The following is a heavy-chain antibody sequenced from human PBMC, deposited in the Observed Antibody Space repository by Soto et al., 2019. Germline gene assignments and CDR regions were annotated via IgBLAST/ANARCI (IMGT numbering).Heavy chain of an antibody. V-gene: IGHV1-8*01. Sequence: QVQLVQSGAEVKKPGASVKVSCKASGYTFTSYDINWVRQATGQGLEWMGWMNPNSGNTGYAQKFQGRVTMTRNTSISTAYMELSSLRSEDTAVYYCACYDFCSGYLMYGMDVWGQGTTVTVSS. CDR3: ACYDFCSGYLMYGMDV. D-gene: IGHD3-3*01. J-gene: IGHJ6*02. CDR1: GYTFTSYD. CDR2: MNPNSGNT.